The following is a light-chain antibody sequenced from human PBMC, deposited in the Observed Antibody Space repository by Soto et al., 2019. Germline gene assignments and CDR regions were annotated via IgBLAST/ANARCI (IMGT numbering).Light chain of an antibody. Sequence: CRDSQTVTGNYLAWYHQKHGQAPSVLIHSASSRATGIPDRFSGSGNGTEFNLTISRLESEESAVYNCQQYSASPRTFGQGTKVDIK. CDR2: SAS. CDR3: QQYSASPRT. CDR1: QTVTGNY. V-gene: IGKV3-20*01. J-gene: IGKJ1*01.